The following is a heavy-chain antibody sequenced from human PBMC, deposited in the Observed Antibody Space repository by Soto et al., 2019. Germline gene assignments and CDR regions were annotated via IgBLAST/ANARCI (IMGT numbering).Heavy chain of an antibody. V-gene: IGHV3-30-3*01. J-gene: IGHJ6*02. CDR1: GFTFSSYA. CDR3: ARGRVVPAAMYV. CDR2: ISYDGSNK. D-gene: IGHD2-2*01. Sequence: GGSLRLSCAASGFTFSSYAMHWVRQAPGKGLEWVAVISYDGSNKYYADPVKGRFTISRDNSKNTLYLQMNSLRAEDTAVYYCARGRVVPAAMYVWGQGTTVTVSS.